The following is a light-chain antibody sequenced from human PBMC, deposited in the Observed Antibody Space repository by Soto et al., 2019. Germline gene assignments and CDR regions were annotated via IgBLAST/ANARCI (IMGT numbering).Light chain of an antibody. CDR2: DDS. CDR3: QVWDSSGDPFLV. V-gene: IGLV3-21*02. CDR1: NIGSKS. Sequence: SYELTQPPSVSVAHGQTARITCGGNNIGSKSVHWYQQKPGQAPVLVVYDDSGRPSGIPERFSGSNSGNTATLTISRVEAGDEADYYCQVWDSSGDPFLVFGTGTKVTVL. J-gene: IGLJ1*01.